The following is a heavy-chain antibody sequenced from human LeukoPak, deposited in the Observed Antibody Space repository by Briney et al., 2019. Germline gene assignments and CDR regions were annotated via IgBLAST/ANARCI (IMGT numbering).Heavy chain of an antibody. V-gene: IGHV3-11*04. Sequence: GGSLRLSCAASGFTFSDYYMNWIRQAPGKGLGWVSYSSSAGTIYYEASVKGRFTISRDNAKNPLYLQMNSPRAEDTAVNYCATTHGDFDWLMYYSGQGNLVTVSS. CDR1: GFTFSDYY. CDR3: ATTHGDFDWLMYY. J-gene: IGHJ4*02. D-gene: IGHD3-9*01. CDR2: SSSAGTI.